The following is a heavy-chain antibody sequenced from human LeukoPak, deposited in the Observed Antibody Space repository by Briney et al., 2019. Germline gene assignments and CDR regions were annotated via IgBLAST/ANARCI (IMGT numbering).Heavy chain of an antibody. J-gene: IGHJ4*02. CDR2: IIRDGSFT. Sequence: GGSLIPSCAASGFTFRSYWMNWVRPAPGKGLEWVSSIIRDGSFTNYADSVKGRFTISRDNAKNTLYLQMSSLRAEDTAVYFCVRDGDDFNFDYWGQGSLVTVSS. CDR3: VRDGDDFNFDY. D-gene: IGHD5-24*01. V-gene: IGHV3-74*01. CDR1: GFTFRSYW.